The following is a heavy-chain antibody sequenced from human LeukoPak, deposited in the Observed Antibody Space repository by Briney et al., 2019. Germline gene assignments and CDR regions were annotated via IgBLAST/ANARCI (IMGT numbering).Heavy chain of an antibody. V-gene: IGHV3-21*01. J-gene: IGHJ4*02. Sequence: GGSLRLSCAASGFTFSSYSMTWVRQAPGKGLEWVSSISSSSSYIYYADSVKGRFTISRDNAKNSLYLQMNSLRAEDTAVYYCARDGGTTVTAFFDYWGQGTLVTVSS. CDR3: ARDGGTTVTAFFDY. CDR1: GFTFSSYS. CDR2: ISSSSSYI. D-gene: IGHD4-17*01.